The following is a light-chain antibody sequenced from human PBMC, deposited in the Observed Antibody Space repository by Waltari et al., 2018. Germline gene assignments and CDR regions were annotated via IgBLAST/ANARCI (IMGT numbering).Light chain of an antibody. CDR2: ATN. J-gene: IGLJ3*02. Sequence: SVLTQPPSASGTPGQSVTIPCSRNSSAIGGHRVLWYQHLPGTATNPLIYATNHRPSGVPDRFSASMSGTSASLAISGLQSEDEADYYCAAWDASLFGPWVFGGGTRLTVL. CDR3: AAWDASLFGPWV. V-gene: IGLV1-44*01. CDR1: SSAIGGHR.